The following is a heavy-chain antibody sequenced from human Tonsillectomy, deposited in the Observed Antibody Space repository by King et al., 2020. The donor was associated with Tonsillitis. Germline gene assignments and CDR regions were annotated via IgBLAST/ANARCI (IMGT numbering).Heavy chain of an antibody. Sequence: VQLVESGGGLVKPGGSLRLSCAASGFTFSSYSMNWVRQAPGKGLEWVSSISSSSSYIYYADSVKGRFTISRDNAKNSLYLQMNSLRAEDTAVYYCALWPYGGILNDAFDIWGQGTMVTVTS. CDR3: ALWPYGGILNDAFDI. D-gene: IGHD4-23*01. J-gene: IGHJ3*02. V-gene: IGHV3-21*01. CDR1: GFTFSSYS. CDR2: ISSSSSYI.